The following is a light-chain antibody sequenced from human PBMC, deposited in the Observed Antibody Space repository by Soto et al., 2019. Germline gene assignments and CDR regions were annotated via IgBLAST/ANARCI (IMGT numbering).Light chain of an antibody. J-gene: IGKJ1*01. V-gene: IGKV3-20*01. CDR2: EAS. CDR3: QQYRT. Sequence: EIVLTQYQGTLSLSPGERATLSCRASQSVSSSSLAWYQQNPGQAPRLLIYEASSWATGIPDRFSGSGSGTDFTLTISRLEPEDFAVYYCQQYRTFGQGTKVDIK. CDR1: QSVSSSS.